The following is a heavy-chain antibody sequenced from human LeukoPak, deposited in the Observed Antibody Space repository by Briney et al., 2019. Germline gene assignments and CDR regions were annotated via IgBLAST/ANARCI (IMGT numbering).Heavy chain of an antibody. D-gene: IGHD3-22*01. J-gene: IGHJ3*02. CDR3: ARGLSSGYYYADAFDI. CDR2: IRPDGSAV. CDR1: GFTINQHS. V-gene: IGHV3-7*01. Sequence: PGGSLRLSCIASGFTINQHSMSWVRQAPVKGLEWVASIRPDGSAVFYVDSVKGRFTFSRDNAKNSLDLQMNSLRAGDTAVYYCARGLSSGYYYADAFDIWGQGTMVTVSS.